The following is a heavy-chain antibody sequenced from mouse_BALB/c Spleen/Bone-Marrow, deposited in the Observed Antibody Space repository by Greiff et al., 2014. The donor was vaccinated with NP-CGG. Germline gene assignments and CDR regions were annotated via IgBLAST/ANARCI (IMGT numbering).Heavy chain of an antibody. Sequence: QVHVKQSGAELVRPGTSVKVSCKASGYAFTNYLIEWVKQRPGQGLEWIGVINPGSGGTNYNEKFRGKATLTADKSSSTAYMQLCSLTSDDSAVYFCARCLTGTSALDFWGQGTSVTVSS. V-gene: IGHV1-54*01. D-gene: IGHD4-1*01. CDR3: ARCLTGTSALDF. J-gene: IGHJ4*01. CDR2: INPGSGGT. CDR1: GYAFTNYL.